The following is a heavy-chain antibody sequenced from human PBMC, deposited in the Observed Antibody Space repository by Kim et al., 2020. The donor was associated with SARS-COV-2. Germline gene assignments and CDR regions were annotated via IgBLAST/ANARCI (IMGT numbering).Heavy chain of an antibody. CDR3: ARVKPAGYSSSWDDY. Sequence: GGSLRLSCAASGFTFDDYGMSWVRQAPGKGLEWVSGINWNGGSTGYADSVKGRFTISRDNAKNSLYLQMNSLRAEDTALYHFARVKPAGYSSSWDDYWGQGTLVSVSS. V-gene: IGHV3-20*01. CDR1: GFTFDDYG. D-gene: IGHD6-13*01. J-gene: IGHJ4*02. CDR2: INWNGGST.